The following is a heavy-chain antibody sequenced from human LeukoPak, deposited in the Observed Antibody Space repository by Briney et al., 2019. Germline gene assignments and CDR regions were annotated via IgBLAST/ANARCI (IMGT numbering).Heavy chain of an antibody. D-gene: IGHD4-11*01. Sequence: ASVKVSCTPSGHTFSAYYIHWVRRAPGQGLEWRGWINPNRGETNSAQKCQGRVTMTGDTSISTAYMELRRVTSDDTAVYYCARDRDYSNTERGFDYWGQGTLVTVSS. CDR2: INPNRGET. J-gene: IGHJ4*02. CDR1: GHTFSAYY. CDR3: ARDRDYSNTERGFDY. V-gene: IGHV1-2*02.